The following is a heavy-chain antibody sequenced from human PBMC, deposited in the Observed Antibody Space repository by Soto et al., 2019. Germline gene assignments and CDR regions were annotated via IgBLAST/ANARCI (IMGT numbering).Heavy chain of an antibody. D-gene: IGHD1-7*01. Sequence: QVQLVQSGAEVKKPGSSVKVSCKASGGTFSSYAIIWVRQAPGQGLEWMGGIIPSFGTANYAQKFQGRVTITADESTSTAYMELSSLRSEDTAVYYCALPGLELRFEGYFDYWGQGTLVTVSS. CDR1: GGTFSSYA. V-gene: IGHV1-69*01. CDR2: IIPSFGTA. CDR3: ALPGLELRFEGYFDY. J-gene: IGHJ4*02.